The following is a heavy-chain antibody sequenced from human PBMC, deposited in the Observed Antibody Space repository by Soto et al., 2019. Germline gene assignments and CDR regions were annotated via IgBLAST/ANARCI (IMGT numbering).Heavy chain of an antibody. J-gene: IGHJ4*02. CDR2: ISYDGKVK. Sequence: QVQLVESGGGVVQPGRSLRLSCAASGFTFSSYAMHWVRQAPGKGLEWVAVISYDGKVKYYADSVKGRFTFSRDNSKNTLSLQLNSLRADDTAVYYCARGIAPLPEYYFDYWGQGTLVTVSS. CDR1: GFTFSSYA. CDR3: ARGIAPLPEYYFDY. V-gene: IGHV3-30*04. D-gene: IGHD6-13*01.